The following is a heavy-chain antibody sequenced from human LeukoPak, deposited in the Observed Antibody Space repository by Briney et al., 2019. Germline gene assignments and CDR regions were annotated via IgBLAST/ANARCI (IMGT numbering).Heavy chain of an antibody. CDR2: IYDNGVT. CDR3: ARGDYFDY. J-gene: IGHJ4*02. D-gene: IGHD3-16*01. CDR1: GDSVSSGY. Sequence: SETLSLSCNVSGDSVSSGYWTWIRQSPAKGLEWIGFIYDNGVTDYNPSLKSRLIISLDTSKNQFSLNLRSVSAADSAVYYCARGDYFDYWGQGTLVTVSS. V-gene: IGHV4-4*09.